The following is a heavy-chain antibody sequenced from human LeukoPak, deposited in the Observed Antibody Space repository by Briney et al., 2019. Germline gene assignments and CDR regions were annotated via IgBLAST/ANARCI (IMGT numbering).Heavy chain of an antibody. D-gene: IGHD3-22*01. J-gene: IGHJ4*02. Sequence: SVKVSCKASGGTFSSYAISWVRQAPGQGLEWMGRIIPILGIANYAQKFQGRVTITADKSTSTAYMELSSLRSEDTAVYYCARARDYDSSGSESGYWGQGTLVTVSS. V-gene: IGHV1-69*04. CDR3: ARARDYDSSGSESGY. CDR1: GGTFSSYA. CDR2: IIPILGIA.